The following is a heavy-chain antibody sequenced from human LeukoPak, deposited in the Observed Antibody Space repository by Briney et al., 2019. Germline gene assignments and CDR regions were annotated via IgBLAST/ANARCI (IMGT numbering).Heavy chain of an antibody. CDR1: RFSVSHNY. Sequence: GGSLRLSCTASRFSVSHNYMNWVRRAPGKGLGWVALIYSGGNTHYADSVKGRFTISRDNSKNTLYLQMSSLRVEDTAVYYCTRDTPGTAASVSGGWGQGTLVTVSS. D-gene: IGHD6-13*01. V-gene: IGHV3-53*01. CDR3: TRDTPGTAASVSGG. CDR2: IYSGGNT. J-gene: IGHJ4*02.